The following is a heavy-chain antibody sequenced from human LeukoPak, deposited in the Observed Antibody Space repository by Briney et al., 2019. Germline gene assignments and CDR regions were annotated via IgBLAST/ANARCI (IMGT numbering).Heavy chain of an antibody. Sequence: SETLSLTCTVSGGSISSGSYYWGWVRQPAGKGREWIGRIYPSGSTNYTPSLKSRVTISVDTSKNQFSLKLTSVTAADTAVYYCAIESSSSSWAFDYWGQGTLVTVSS. CDR1: GGSISSGSYY. J-gene: IGHJ4*02. V-gene: IGHV4-61*02. D-gene: IGHD6-6*01. CDR3: AIESSSSSWAFDY. CDR2: IYPSGST.